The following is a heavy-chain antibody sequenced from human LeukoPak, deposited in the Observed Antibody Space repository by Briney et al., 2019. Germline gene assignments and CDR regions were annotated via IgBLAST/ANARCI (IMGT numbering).Heavy chain of an antibody. CDR2: ISSSSSYI. CDR1: GGSISSSSYY. Sequence: ETLSLTCTVSGGSISSSSYYWGWVRQAPGKGLEWVSSISSSSSYIYYADSVKGRFTISRDNAKNSLYLQMNSLRAEDTAVYYCARDRESSSWFDYWGQGTLVTVSS. J-gene: IGHJ4*02. D-gene: IGHD6-13*01. V-gene: IGHV3-21*01. CDR3: ARDRESSSWFDY.